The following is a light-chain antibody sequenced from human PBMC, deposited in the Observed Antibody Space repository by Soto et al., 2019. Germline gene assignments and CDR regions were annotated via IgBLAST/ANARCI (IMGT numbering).Light chain of an antibody. CDR3: QQYVTSPAIN. CDR1: QSVSSSY. Sequence: IVLTQSPGTLSLSPGERATLSCSASQSVSSSYLAWYQQKPGQAPRLLIYGASSRATRTPDRFSGTGSETAFTLAIRRLEPGDFAVYYCQQYVTSPAINFGKGTRREIK. CDR2: GAS. V-gene: IGKV3-20*01. J-gene: IGKJ5*01.